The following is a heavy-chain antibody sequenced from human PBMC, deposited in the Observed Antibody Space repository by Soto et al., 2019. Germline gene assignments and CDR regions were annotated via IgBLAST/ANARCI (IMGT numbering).Heavy chain of an antibody. CDR2: IWYDGSNK. Sequence: GGSLRLSCAASGFTFSSYGMHWVRQAPGKGLEWVAVIWYDGSNKYYADSVKGRFTISRDNSKNTLYLQMNSLRAEDTAVYYCAREHVDTAYFDYWGQGTLVTVSS. D-gene: IGHD5-18*01. CDR3: AREHVDTAYFDY. J-gene: IGHJ4*02. CDR1: GFTFSSYG. V-gene: IGHV3-33*01.